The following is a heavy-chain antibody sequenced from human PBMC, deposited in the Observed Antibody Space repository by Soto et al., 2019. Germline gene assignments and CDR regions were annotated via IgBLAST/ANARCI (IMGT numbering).Heavy chain of an antibody. V-gene: IGHV5-51*01. D-gene: IGHD2-2*01. Sequence: PGESLKISCKGSGYSFTSYWIGWVRQMPGKGLEWMGIIYPGDSDTRYSPSFQGQVTISADKSISTAYLQWSSLKASDTAMYYCARPHMGYCSSTSCYVYWFDPWGQGTLVTVSS. CDR3: ARPHMGYCSSTSCYVYWFDP. J-gene: IGHJ5*02. CDR2: IYPGDSDT. CDR1: GYSFTSYW.